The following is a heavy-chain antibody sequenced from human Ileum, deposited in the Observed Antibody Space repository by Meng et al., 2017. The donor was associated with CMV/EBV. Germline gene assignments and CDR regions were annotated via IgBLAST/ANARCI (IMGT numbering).Heavy chain of an antibody. J-gene: IGHJ4*02. V-gene: IGHV4-34*01. D-gene: IGHD4-11*01. CDR1: GGSFSGYY. CDR3: ASGKSNLEY. Sequence: QVQLQEWGAGLLKPSETLSLTCAAYGGSFSGYYWSWIRQVPGKGLEWIGEFNHYGSTNYNPSLKSRVTISVDTSKNQFSLNLSSVTAADTAAYYCASGKSNLEYWGQGTLVTVSS. CDR2: FNHYGST.